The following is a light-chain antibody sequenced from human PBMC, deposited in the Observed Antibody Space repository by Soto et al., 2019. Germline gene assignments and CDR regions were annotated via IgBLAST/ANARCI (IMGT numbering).Light chain of an antibody. J-gene: IGKJ1*01. V-gene: IGKV1-5*01. Sequence: DIQMTQSPSTLSASVGDRVTITCRASQSVFSWLAWYQQKPGTAPKLLIYDASTLEAGVPSRFRGSGSGTEFTLTIGGLQPDEFATYHCQQYSSLSWSFGQGTKVEVK. CDR2: DAS. CDR1: QSVFSW. CDR3: QQYSSLSWS.